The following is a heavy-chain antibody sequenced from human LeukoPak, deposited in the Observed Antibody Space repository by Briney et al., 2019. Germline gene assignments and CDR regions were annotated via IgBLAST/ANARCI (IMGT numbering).Heavy chain of an antibody. J-gene: IGHJ4*02. V-gene: IGHV1-18*01. D-gene: IGHD1-26*01. CDR2: ISTYNGDT. CDR1: GYIFTSYG. CDR3: ARDTGSSPGDY. Sequence: VASVTVSCKASGYIFTSYGITWVRQAPGQGLEWMGWISTYNGDTNYAQNLQGRVTMTTDTSTSTAYMDLRSLRSDDTAVYYCARDTGSSPGDYWGQGTLVTVSS.